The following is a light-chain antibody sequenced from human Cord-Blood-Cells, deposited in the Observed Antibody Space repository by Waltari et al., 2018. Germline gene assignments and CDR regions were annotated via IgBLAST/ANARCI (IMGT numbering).Light chain of an antibody. CDR1: QSISSW. V-gene: IGKV1-5*01. CDR2: DAS. CDR3: RQYNSYTWT. J-gene: IGKJ1*01. Sequence: DIQMTQSPSTLSASVGDRVTITCRASQSISSWLAWYQQKPGKAPKLLIYDASSLESGVPSRFSGSGSGTEFTLTISSPQPDDFATYYCRQYNSYTWTFGQGTKVEIK.